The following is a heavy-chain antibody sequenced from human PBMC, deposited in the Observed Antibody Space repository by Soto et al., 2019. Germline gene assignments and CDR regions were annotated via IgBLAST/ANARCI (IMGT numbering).Heavy chain of an antibody. CDR2: ISGSGGST. CDR1: GFTFSSYA. Sequence: PGGSLRLSCAASGFTFSSYAMSWVRQAPGKGLEWVSAISGSGGSTYYADSVKGRFTISRDNSKNTLYLQMNSLRAEDTAVYYCAKMWNSSSWGGAYYYYYMDVWGKGTTVTVSS. D-gene: IGHD6-13*01. CDR3: AKMWNSSSWGGAYYYYYMDV. V-gene: IGHV3-23*01. J-gene: IGHJ6*03.